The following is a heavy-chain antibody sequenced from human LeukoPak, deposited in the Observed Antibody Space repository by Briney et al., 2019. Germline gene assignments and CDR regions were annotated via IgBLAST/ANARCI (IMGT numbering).Heavy chain of an antibody. D-gene: IGHD3-10*02. J-gene: IGHJ4*02. CDR2: IYYSGNT. CDR1: GGSISNYY. V-gene: IGHV4-59*01. Sequence: SETLSLTCTVSGGSISNYYWSWIRQPPGKGLEWIGYIYYSGNTNYNPSLKSRVTISVDTSKNQFSLKLNSVTAADTAVYYCASSYYYVFDYWGQGTLVTVSS. CDR3: ASSYYYVFDY.